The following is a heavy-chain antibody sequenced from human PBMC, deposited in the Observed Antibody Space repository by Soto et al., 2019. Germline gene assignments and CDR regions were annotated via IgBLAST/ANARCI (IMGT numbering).Heavy chain of an antibody. Sequence: PGGSLRLSCTASVFTFSTYAMSWFRQAPGKGLEWVSAISSGGSTYYSDSVKGRFTISRDNSKNTLYLQMNSLRAEDTAIYYCAKDGTTVTTGYFDLWGRGTLVTVSS. CDR1: VFTFSTYA. CDR3: AKDGTTVTTGYFDL. J-gene: IGHJ2*01. CDR2: ISSGGST. D-gene: IGHD4-17*01. V-gene: IGHV3-23*01.